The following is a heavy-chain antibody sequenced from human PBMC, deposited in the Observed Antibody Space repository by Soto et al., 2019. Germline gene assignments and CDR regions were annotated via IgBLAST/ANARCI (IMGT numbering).Heavy chain of an antibody. CDR1: GYGFTIYD. CDR3: ARSIAAAGTYYYYYMDV. CDR2: MNPNSGNT. V-gene: IGHV1-8*01. Sequence: GASVNVSCKAAGYGFTIYDINWVRQATGQGLEWMGWMNPNSGNTGYAQKFQGRVTMTRNTSISTAYMELSSLRSEDTAVYYCARSIAAAGTYYYYYMDVWGKGTTVTVSS. D-gene: IGHD6-13*01. J-gene: IGHJ6*03.